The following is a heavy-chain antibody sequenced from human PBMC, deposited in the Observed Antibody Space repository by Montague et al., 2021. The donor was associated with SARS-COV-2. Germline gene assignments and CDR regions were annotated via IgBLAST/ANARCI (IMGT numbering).Heavy chain of an antibody. CDR3: AGAFGSSFDF. Sequence: TGGTKYTPSLKSRVTMSLDTSQNHFSLKLRSVTAAAPAIYYCAGAFGSSFDFWGKGILVAVSS. J-gene: IGHJ4*02. CDR2: TGGT. V-gene: IGHV4-4*07. D-gene: IGHD6-13*01.